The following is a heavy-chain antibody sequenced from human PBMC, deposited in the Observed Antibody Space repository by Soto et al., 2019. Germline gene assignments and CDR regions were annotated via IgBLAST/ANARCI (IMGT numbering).Heavy chain of an antibody. CDR1: RLTFSNYA. J-gene: IGHJ4*02. D-gene: IGHD3-9*01. V-gene: IGHV3-23*01. CDR2: ISGSGGNT. Sequence: EVQLLESGGGLVQPGGSLRLSCVASRLTFSNYAMSWVRQAPGKGPEWVSAISGSGGNTYNADSVKGRFTITRDNSKNTLYLQMNSLRAEDTALYYCAKARWADTGYYFDYWGQGTLVTVSS. CDR3: AKARWADTGYYFDY.